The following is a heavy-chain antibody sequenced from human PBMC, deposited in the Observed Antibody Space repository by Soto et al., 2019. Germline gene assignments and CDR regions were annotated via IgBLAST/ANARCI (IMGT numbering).Heavy chain of an antibody. CDR2: ISAYNGNT. CDR3: AREYSNYAYYYYGMDV. CDR1: GYTFTSYA. V-gene: IGHV1-18*01. J-gene: IGHJ6*02. Sequence: ASVKVSCKASGYTFTSYAMHWVRQAPGQRLEWMGWISAYNGNTNYAQKLQGRVTMTTDTSTSTAYMELRSLRSDDTAVYYCAREYSNYAYYYYGMDVWGQGTTVTVSS. D-gene: IGHD4-4*01.